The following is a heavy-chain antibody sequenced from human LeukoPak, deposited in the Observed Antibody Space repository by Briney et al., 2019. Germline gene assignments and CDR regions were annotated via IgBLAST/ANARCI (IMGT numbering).Heavy chain of an antibody. D-gene: IGHD3-10*01. J-gene: IGHJ4*02. V-gene: IGHV3-21*01. CDR1: GFTFSSYG. Sequence: GGSLRLSCAASGFTFSSYGMNWVRQAPGKGLEWVSSISSSGSYIYHADSVKGRFTISRDNAKNSLYLQMNSLRAEDTAVYYCAKQGVAMGRGVSFNDYWGQGTLVTASS. CDR2: ISSSGSYI. CDR3: AKQGVAMGRGVSFNDY.